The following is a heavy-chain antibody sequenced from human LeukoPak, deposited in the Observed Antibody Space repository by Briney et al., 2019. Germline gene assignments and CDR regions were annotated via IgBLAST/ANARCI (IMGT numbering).Heavy chain of an antibody. J-gene: IGHJ4*02. V-gene: IGHV3-30*02. Sequence: GGSLRLSCAASGFTFSSYGIHWVRQAPGKGLEWVAFIRYDGSNKYYTDSVKGRFTISRDNSKNTLYLQMNSLRAEDTAVYYCARVMGRYCSSNSCYVDYWGQGTLVTVSS. D-gene: IGHD2-2*01. CDR2: IRYDGSNK. CDR3: ARVMGRYCSSNSCYVDY. CDR1: GFTFSSYG.